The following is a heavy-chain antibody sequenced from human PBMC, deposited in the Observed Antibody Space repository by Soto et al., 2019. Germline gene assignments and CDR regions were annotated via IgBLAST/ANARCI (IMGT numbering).Heavy chain of an antibody. D-gene: IGHD1-1*01. V-gene: IGHV3-23*01. CDR1: GFTFNNYA. CDR3: AKALSVEPNNYYHYSMDV. CDR2: ISGSSGNT. J-gene: IGHJ6*03. Sequence: EVQLLDSGGGLVQPGGSLRLSCAASGFTFNNYAMSWVRQAPGKGLEWVSLISGSSGNTYYADSVKGRFTISRDNSKNTLYLQMNTLRAEDTAVYYCAKALSVEPNNYYHYSMDVWGKGTTVTVSS.